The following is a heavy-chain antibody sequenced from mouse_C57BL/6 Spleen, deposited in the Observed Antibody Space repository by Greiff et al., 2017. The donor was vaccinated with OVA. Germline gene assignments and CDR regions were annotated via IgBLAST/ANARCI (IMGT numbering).Heavy chain of an antibody. CDR2: IDPETGGT. J-gene: IGHJ4*01. Sequence: QVQLQQSGAELVRPGASVTLSCKASGYTFTDYEMHWVKQTPVHGLEWIGAIDPETGGTAYNQKFKGKAILTADKSSSTAYMELRSLTSEDSAVYYCTREEDYLYAIDDWGQGTSVTVSS. CDR3: TREEDYLYAIDD. V-gene: IGHV1-15*01. CDR1: GYTFTDYE. D-gene: IGHD2-4*01.